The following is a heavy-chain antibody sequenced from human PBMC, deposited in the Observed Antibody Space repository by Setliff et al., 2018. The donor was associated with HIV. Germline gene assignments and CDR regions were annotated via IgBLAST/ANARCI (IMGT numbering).Heavy chain of an antibody. CDR1: GYGFNSYW. CDR2: IYPGDSEI. J-gene: IGHJ4*02. CDR3: ARLGGGSGWYGLDC. Sequence: GESLKISCKASGYGFNSYWIAWVRQMSGKGLEWMGIIYPGDSEIRYSPSFQGQVIISADKSISTAYLQWSILKASDTAMYYCARLGGGSGWYGLDCWGQGTVVTVSS. V-gene: IGHV5-51*01. D-gene: IGHD6-19*01.